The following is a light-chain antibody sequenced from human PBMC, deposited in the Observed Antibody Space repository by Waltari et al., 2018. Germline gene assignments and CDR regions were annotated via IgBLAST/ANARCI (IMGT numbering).Light chain of an antibody. J-gene: IGKJ4*01. CDR2: DTS. CDR3: QQRRNWPLT. Sequence: CRASQSISNYLAWYQQKPGQAPRLLIYDTSNRATGIPTRFSGSGFGTDFTLTISSLEPEDFAIYYCQQRRNWPLTFGGGTKVEIK. V-gene: IGKV3-11*01. CDR1: QSISNY.